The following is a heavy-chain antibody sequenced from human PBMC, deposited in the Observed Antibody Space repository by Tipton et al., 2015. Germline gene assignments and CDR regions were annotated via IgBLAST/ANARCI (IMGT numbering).Heavy chain of an antibody. J-gene: IGHJ6*02. V-gene: IGHV1-2*02. CDR1: GYRFTGYY. Sequence: QLVQSGAEVKKPGASVKVSCKASGYRFTGYYMHWVRQAPGQGLEWMGWIDTNSGGTHYAQKFEDTVTMTRDTSITTAYMELRSLRSHDTAVYFCAREFSEYGMDVWGQGTTVIVSS. CDR3: AREFSEYGMDV. CDR2: IDTNSGGT. D-gene: IGHD3-3*01.